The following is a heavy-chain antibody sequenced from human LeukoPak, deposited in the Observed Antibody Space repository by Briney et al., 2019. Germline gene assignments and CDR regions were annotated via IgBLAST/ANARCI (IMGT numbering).Heavy chain of an antibody. Sequence: GESLQISCKGSGYSFTSYWIGWVRQMPGKGLEWMGIIYPGDSDTRYSPSFQGQVTISADKSISTAYLQWSSLKASDTAMYYCARQASYCSGGSCCHPDYWGQGTLVTVSS. V-gene: IGHV5-51*01. CDR2: IYPGDSDT. CDR3: ARQASYCSGGSCCHPDY. D-gene: IGHD2-15*01. J-gene: IGHJ4*02. CDR1: GYSFTSYW.